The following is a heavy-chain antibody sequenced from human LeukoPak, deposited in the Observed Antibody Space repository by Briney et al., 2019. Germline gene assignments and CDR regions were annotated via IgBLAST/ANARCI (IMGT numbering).Heavy chain of an antibody. V-gene: IGHV3-30*18. J-gene: IGHJ3*02. D-gene: IGHD5-24*01. CDR2: ISYDGSNK. CDR1: GFTFSSYG. Sequence: PGGSLRLSCAASGFTFSSYGMHWVRQAPGKGLEWVAVISYDGSNKYYADSVKGRFTISRDNSKNTLYLQMNSLRAADTAVHYCAKDRGRDGYNYGGFDIWGQGTMVTVSS. CDR3: AKDRGRDGYNYGGFDI.